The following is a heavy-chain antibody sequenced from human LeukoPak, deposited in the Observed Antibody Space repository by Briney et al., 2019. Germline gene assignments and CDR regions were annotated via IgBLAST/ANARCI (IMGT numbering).Heavy chain of an antibody. CDR1: GFTFSDYA. D-gene: IGHD7-27*01. CDR2: ISSGGSDT. J-gene: IGHJ4*02. CDR3: ALTGSFDY. Sequence: PGRSLRLSCAASGFTFSDYAIHWVRQAPGKGLGWVAVISSGGSDTYYADSVKGRFTISRDNSKNTLFLQMNSLRAEDAAVYYCALTGSFDYWGQGTLVTVSS. V-gene: IGHV3-30*04.